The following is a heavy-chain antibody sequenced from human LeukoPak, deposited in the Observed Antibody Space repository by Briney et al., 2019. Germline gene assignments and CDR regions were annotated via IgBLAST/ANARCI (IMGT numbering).Heavy chain of an antibody. D-gene: IGHD3-10*01. J-gene: IGHJ3*02. CDR3: AKAIYYGSGRDAFDI. CDR2: ISWNSGSI. V-gene: IGHV3-9*01. CDR1: GFTFDDYA. Sequence: GGSLRLSCAASGFTFDDYAMHWVRQAPGKGLEWVSGISWNSGSIGYADSVKGRFTISRDNAKNSLYLQMNSLRAEDTALYYCAKAIYYGSGRDAFDIWGQGTMVTVSS.